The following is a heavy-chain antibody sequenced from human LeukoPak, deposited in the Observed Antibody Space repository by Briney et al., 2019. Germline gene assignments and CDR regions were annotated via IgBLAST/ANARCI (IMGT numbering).Heavy chain of an antibody. CDR2: ISGSGGST. Sequence: PGGSLRLSCAASGFAFNNYAMTWVRQAPGKGLEWVSVISGSGGSTYYADSVKGRLTISRDNSKNTLYLQMNSLRAEDTAVYYCAKYLPNQLLKDWGQGTLVTVSS. J-gene: IGHJ4*02. D-gene: IGHD2-2*01. V-gene: IGHV3-23*01. CDR1: GFAFNNYA. CDR3: AKYLPNQLLKD.